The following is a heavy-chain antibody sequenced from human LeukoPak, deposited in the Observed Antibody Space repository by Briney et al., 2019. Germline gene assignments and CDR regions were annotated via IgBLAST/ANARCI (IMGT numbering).Heavy chain of an antibody. V-gene: IGHV1-24*01. Sequence: ASVKVTCNVSGYTLTEPSIHWVRQRPGQGLEWMGGFASGDGETFFAQKFQDRLTMTEDTSTDIAYMELSSLRSEDSAVYYCSTDSGLFGTIPPIWGQGTMVTVSS. CDR3: STDSGLFGTIPPI. J-gene: IGHJ3*02. CDR2: FASGDGET. CDR1: GYTLTEPS. D-gene: IGHD1-7*01.